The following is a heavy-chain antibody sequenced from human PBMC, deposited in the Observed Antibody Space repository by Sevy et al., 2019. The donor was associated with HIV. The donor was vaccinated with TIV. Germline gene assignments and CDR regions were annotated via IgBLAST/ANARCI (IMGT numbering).Heavy chain of an antibody. V-gene: IGHV3-30*04. Sequence: GGSLRLSCAASGFTFSSYAMHWVRQAPGKGLEWVAVISYDGSNKYYADSVKGRFTISRDNSKNTLYLQMNSLRAEDTAVYYCARDFNYDFWSEYYYYYYGMDVWGQGTTVTVSS. CDR3: ARDFNYDFWSEYYYYYYGMDV. D-gene: IGHD3-3*01. J-gene: IGHJ6*02. CDR1: GFTFSSYA. CDR2: ISYDGSNK.